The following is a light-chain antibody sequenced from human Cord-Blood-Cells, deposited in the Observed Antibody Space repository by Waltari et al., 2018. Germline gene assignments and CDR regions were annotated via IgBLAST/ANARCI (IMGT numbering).Light chain of an antibody. CDR2: GNS. V-gene: IGLV1-40*01. CDR1: SSTLRAAYD. CDR3: QSYDSSLSGSWV. J-gene: IGLJ3*02. Sequence: QSVLTQPPPVSGAPGQQFTISSPGRSSTLRAAYDAHWYQQLPGTAPKLLTYGNSNRPSGVPDRFSGSKSGTSASLAITGLQAEDEADYYCQSYDSSLSGSWVFGGGTKLTVL.